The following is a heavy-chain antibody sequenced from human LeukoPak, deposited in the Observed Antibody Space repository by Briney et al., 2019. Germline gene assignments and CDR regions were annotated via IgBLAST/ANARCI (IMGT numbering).Heavy chain of an antibody. CDR2: LYSGGST. J-gene: IGHJ3*02. D-gene: IGHD2-15*01. CDR3: ASPLIVASAFDI. Sequence: GGSLRLSCAASGFTVSRNYMSWVRQAPGKGLEWVSVLYSGGSTYYTGSVKGRFTISRDNSKNTLFLQMNSLRVEDTAVYYCASPLIVASAFDIWGQGTMVTVSS. V-gene: IGHV3-66*02. CDR1: GFTVSRNY.